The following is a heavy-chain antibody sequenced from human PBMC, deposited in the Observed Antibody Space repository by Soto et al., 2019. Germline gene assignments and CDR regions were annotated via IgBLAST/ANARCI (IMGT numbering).Heavy chain of an antibody. Sequence: EVQVLESGGGLVQPGGSLRLSCAGSGFTFSNYVMSWVRQTPGKGLEWVSAISGSGGSTHYAESVKGRFTISRDNSRNTLYVQRNSLRADDTAVYYCAMWLGHDSGWYGPFDYWGQGTLVTVSS. CDR3: AMWLGHDSGWYGPFDY. D-gene: IGHD6-13*01. J-gene: IGHJ4*02. CDR1: GFTFSNYV. V-gene: IGHV3-23*01. CDR2: ISGSGGST.